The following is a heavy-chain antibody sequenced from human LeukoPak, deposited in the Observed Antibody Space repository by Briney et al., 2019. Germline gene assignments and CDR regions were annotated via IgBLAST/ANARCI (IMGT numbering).Heavy chain of an antibody. V-gene: IGHV3-21*01. CDR2: ISSSSSYI. Sequence: GGSLRLSCAASGFTFSSYSMNWVRQAPGKGLEWVSSISSSSSYIYYADSAKVRFTISRDNAKNSLYLQMNSLRAEDTAVYYCAREGIRGYFDYWGQGTLVTVSS. CDR3: AREGIRGYFDY. D-gene: IGHD3-10*01. J-gene: IGHJ4*02. CDR1: GFTFSSYS.